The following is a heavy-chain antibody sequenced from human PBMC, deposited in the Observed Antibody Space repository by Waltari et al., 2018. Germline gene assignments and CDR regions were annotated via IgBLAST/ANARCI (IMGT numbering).Heavy chain of an antibody. CDR3: ARGSPKGTNWGCLDS. Sequence: EVQLVESGGGLIQPGGSLRLSCAASGFTVTTNYMNWVRQAPGKGPEWVSVIYGGGNTDYGDSVKGRFIISRDDSKNTVYLQMNSLRAEDTAVYYCARGSPKGTNWGCLDSWGQGALVTVSS. J-gene: IGHJ4*02. D-gene: IGHD7-27*01. V-gene: IGHV3-53*01. CDR1: GFTVTTNY. CDR2: IYGGGNT.